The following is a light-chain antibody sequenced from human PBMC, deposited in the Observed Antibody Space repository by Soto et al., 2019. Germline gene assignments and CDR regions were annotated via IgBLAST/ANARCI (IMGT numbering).Light chain of an antibody. CDR2: DAS. CDR3: QQYNSYPWT. CDR1: QSISSW. Sequence: DIQMTQSPSTLSASVGDRVTITCRASQSISSWLAWYQQKPGKAPKLLIYDASSLESGVPSRFSGSGSGTEFTLTITSLQPDDFATYYCQQYNSYPWTFGPGPKVDIK. V-gene: IGKV1-5*01. J-gene: IGKJ1*01.